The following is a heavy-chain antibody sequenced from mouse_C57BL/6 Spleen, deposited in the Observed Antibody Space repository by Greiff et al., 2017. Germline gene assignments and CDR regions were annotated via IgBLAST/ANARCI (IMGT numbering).Heavy chain of an antibody. Sequence: EVKLMESGGGLVKPGGSLKLSCAASGFTFSSYTMSWVRQTPEKRLEWVATISGGGGNTYYPDSVKGRFTISRDNAKNTLYLQMSSLRSEDTALYYCARLYYYGSSYVGYFDYWGQGTTLTVSS. J-gene: IGHJ2*01. V-gene: IGHV5-9*01. D-gene: IGHD1-1*01. CDR3: ARLYYYGSSYVGYFDY. CDR2: ISGGGGNT. CDR1: GFTFSSYT.